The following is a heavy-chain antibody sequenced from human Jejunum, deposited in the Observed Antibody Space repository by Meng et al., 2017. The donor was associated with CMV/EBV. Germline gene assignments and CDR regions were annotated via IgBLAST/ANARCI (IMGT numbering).Heavy chain of an antibody. D-gene: IGHD1-1*01. CDR1: GFTFSGYD. CDR3: VASRTSYWTSGLDF. CDR2: IGTLHDT. Sequence: VPLVESGGDLVQPGGSLGLSCVASGFTFSGYDLHWVRQLRGKGPEWVSSIGTLHDTYYPDSVRGRFTISRENAKNSLYLQMNSLTAGDTATYYCVASRTSYWTSGLDFWGQGSLVTVSS. J-gene: IGHJ4*02. V-gene: IGHV3-13*01.